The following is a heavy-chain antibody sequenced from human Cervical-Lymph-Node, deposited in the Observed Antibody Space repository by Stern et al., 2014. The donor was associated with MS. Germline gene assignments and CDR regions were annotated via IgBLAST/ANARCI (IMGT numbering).Heavy chain of an antibody. D-gene: IGHD3-16*01. CDR2: IVVGSGNT. CDR1: GFTFTSSA. Sequence: QLVESGPEVKKPGTSVKVSCKASGFTFTSSAVQWVRQARGQRLEWLGGIVVGSGNTNYAQKFQERVTITRDMSTSTAYMELSSLRSEDTAVYYCAADRGSGXXXXWGQGTLVTVSS. CDR3: AADRGSGXXXX. V-gene: IGHV1-58*01. J-gene: IGHJ4*02.